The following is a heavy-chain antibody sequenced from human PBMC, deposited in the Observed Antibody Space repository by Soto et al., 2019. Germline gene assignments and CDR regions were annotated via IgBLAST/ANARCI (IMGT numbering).Heavy chain of an antibody. CDR3: ARRSEAQYQLLGIVAAFDI. D-gene: IGHD2-2*01. V-gene: IGHV5-51*01. CDR2: IYPGDSDT. J-gene: IGHJ3*02. CDR1: GYSFTSYW. Sequence: GESLKISCKGSGYSFTSYWIGWVRQMPGKGLEWMGIIYPGDSDTRYSPSFQGQVTISADKSISTAYLQWSSLKASDTAMYYCARRSEAQYQLLGIVAAFDIWGQGTMVTVSS.